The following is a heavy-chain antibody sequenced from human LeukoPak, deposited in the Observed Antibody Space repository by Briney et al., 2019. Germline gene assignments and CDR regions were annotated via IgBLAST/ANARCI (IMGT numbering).Heavy chain of an antibody. CDR3: ARDTVLRYFDWLSAQYYFDY. D-gene: IGHD3-9*01. V-gene: IGHV1-46*01. Sequence: ASVKVSCKASGYTFTSYYMHWVRQAPGQGLEWMGIINPSGGSTGYAQKFQGRVTMTRDTSTSTVYMELSSLRSEDTAVYYCARDTVLRYFDWLSAQYYFDYWGQGTLVTVSS. CDR1: GYTFTSYY. CDR2: INPSGGST. J-gene: IGHJ4*02.